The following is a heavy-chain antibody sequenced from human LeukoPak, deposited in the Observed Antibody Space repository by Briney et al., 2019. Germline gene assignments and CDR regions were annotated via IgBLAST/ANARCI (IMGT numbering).Heavy chain of an antibody. D-gene: IGHD4-17*01. CDR1: GFPVSSNF. J-gene: IGHJ4*02. CDR2: LYSDGTT. Sequence: GGSLGLSCAASGFPVSSNFMSWVRQAPGKGLEWVSILYSDGTTYYADSVKGRFSISRDNSKNTLYLQMNNLRTEDTAIYYCARGLNTVTQIMTYWGQGTLVTVSS. CDR3: ARGLNTVTQIMTY. V-gene: IGHV3-66*02.